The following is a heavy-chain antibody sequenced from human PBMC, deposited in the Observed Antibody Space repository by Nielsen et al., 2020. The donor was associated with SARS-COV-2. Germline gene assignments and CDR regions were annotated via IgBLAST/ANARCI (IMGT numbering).Heavy chain of an antibody. J-gene: IGHJ6*03. Sequence: SETLSLTCTVSGESINSEGYYWSWIRQNPGKGLEWIGYIDYRGSTYYNTSLRSRASISVDTSKNQFSLMLSSVTAADTAVYYCAREGDCKNGICHIRGMDVWGKGTTVTVSS. D-gene: IGHD2-8*01. V-gene: IGHV4-31*03. CDR2: IDYRGST. CDR1: GESINSEGYY. CDR3: AREGDCKNGICHIRGMDV.